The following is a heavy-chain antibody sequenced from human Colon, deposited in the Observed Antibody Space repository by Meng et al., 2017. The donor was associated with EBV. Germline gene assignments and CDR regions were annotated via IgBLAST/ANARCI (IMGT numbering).Heavy chain of an antibody. CDR3: ARVGAYCGGDCYHPR. CDR1: GGSLSSRNW. J-gene: IGHJ4*02. CDR2: IYHSGST. Sequence: QGVLQESGPGPVKPLGTLSLSCAVSGGSLSSRNWWSWVRQPPGKGLEWIGEIYHSGSTNYNPSLKSRVTISVDESKNQFSLRLSSVTAADTAVYYCARVGAYCGGDCYHPRWGQGTLVTVSS. D-gene: IGHD2-21*02. V-gene: IGHV4-4*03.